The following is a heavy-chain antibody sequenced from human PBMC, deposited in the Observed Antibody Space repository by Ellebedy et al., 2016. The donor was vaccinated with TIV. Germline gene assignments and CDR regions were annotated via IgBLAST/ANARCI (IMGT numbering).Heavy chain of an antibody. Sequence: SVKVSCXASGGTFSSYTISWVRQAPGQGLEWMGGIIPISDTANYAQKFQGRVTITADESTSTAYMELSSLRSEDTAVYYCAREAGNYAHFDYWGQGNLVIVSS. D-gene: IGHD1-7*01. V-gene: IGHV1-69*13. CDR1: GGTFSSYT. J-gene: IGHJ4*02. CDR2: IIPISDTA. CDR3: AREAGNYAHFDY.